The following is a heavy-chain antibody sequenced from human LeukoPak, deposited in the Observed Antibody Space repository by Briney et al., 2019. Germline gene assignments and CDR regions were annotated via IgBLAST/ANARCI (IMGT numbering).Heavy chain of an antibody. V-gene: IGHV4-59*08. CDR3: ARAVSGRFDY. CDR1: GGSMSPYH. J-gene: IGHJ4*02. Sequence: SETLSLTCTVSGGSMSPYHWGWIRQPPGKGLEWAGDIYGSGSTNYNPALESRVTISVDTSNNKFSLRLSSVTAAERTIYYCARAVSGRFDYWGQGTLVTVSS. D-gene: IGHD6-19*01. CDR2: IYGSGST.